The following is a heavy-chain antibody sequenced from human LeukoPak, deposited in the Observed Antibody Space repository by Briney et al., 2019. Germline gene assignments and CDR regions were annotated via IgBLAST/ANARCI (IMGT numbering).Heavy chain of an antibody. Sequence: GGSLRLSCAASGFTFSSYDMHWARHATGKGLEWVSAIGTSGDTYYPGSVRGRFTLSRENAKNSLYLQMNSLRAEDTAVYYCTRGAVYAFDIWGQGTMVTVSS. J-gene: IGHJ3*02. CDR1: GFTFSSYD. CDR3: TRGAVYAFDI. V-gene: IGHV3-13*01. CDR2: IGTSGDT.